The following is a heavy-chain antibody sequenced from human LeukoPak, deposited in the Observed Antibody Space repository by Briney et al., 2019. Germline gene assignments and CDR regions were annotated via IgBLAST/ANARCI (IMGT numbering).Heavy chain of an antibody. CDR1: GGTFSSYA. D-gene: IGHD6-25*01. V-gene: IGHV1-69*04. CDR2: IIPILGIA. J-gene: IGHJ4*02. CDR3: ARDMPASLAGPVYSSGWESGY. Sequence: SVKVSCKASGGTFSSYAISWVRQAPGQGLEWMGRIIPILGIANYAQKFQGRVTITADKSTSTAYMELSSLRSEDTAVYYCARDMPASLAGPVYSSGWESGYWGQGTLVTVSS.